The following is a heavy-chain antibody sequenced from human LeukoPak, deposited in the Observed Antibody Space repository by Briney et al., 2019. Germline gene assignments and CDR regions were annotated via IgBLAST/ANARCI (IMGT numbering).Heavy chain of an antibody. CDR2: IGSASSYV. J-gene: IGHJ4*02. Sequence: GGSLRLSCAASGITFKNYNMNWVRQAPGKGLEWVAFIGSASSYVFYADSVKGRFTISRDNAKNSLYLQMNSLKAEDTAIYYCATSIGVAAAFDFWGQGTLVTVSS. CDR1: GITFKNYN. D-gene: IGHD6-19*01. V-gene: IGHV3-21*04. CDR3: ATSIGVAAAFDF.